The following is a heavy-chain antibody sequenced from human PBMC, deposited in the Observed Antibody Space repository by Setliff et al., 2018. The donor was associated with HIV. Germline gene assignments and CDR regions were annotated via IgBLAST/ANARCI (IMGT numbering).Heavy chain of an antibody. CDR2: LYYNGDS. J-gene: IGHJ5*02. Sequence: SETLSLTCTVSGDSVNDRSYFWGWIRQPPGKGLEWIGTLYYNGDSRYNPSLRSRVTISVDTSKNQFSLNLNSVTAADTAVYYCVRHHDPDFSGDTEWFDPWGQGILVTVSS. V-gene: IGHV4-39*01. CDR3: VRHHDPDFSGDTEWFDP. CDR1: GDSVNDRSYF. D-gene: IGHD2-15*01.